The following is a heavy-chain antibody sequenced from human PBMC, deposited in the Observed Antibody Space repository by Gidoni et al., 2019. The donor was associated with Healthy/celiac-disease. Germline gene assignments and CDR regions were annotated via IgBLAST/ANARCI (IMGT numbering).Heavy chain of an antibody. J-gene: IGHJ4*02. Sequence: QLQLQESGPGLVKPSETLSLTCTVSGGSISSSSYYWGWIRQPPGKGLEWIGSIDYSGSTYYNPSLKRRVTISVDTSKNQFSLKLSSVTAADTAVYYCARGTGGSGSYYEGTLDYWGQGTLVTVSS. D-gene: IGHD3-10*01. V-gene: IGHV4-39*07. CDR2: IDYSGST. CDR1: GGSISSSSYY. CDR3: ARGTGGSGSYYEGTLDY.